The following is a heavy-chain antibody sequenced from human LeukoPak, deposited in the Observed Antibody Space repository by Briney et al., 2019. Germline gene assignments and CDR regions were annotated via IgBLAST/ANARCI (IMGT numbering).Heavy chain of an antibody. CDR3: ARDRGYSTFDY. CDR2: ISTSGGNT. D-gene: IGHD4-23*01. CDR1: GFTFSSNA. Sequence: GGSLRLSCAGSGFTFSSNALSWVRQAPGKGLEWVSAISTSGGNTYYADSVRGRFTISRDNAKNSLYLQMNSLRVDDTAVYYCARDRGYSTFDYWGQGTLVTVSS. J-gene: IGHJ4*02. V-gene: IGHV3-21*03.